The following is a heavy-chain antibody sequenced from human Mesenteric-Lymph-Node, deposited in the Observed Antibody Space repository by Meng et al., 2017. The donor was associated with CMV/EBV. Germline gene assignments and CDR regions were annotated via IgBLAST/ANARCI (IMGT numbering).Heavy chain of an antibody. CDR1: GYSFTSYW. J-gene: IGHJ4*02. D-gene: IGHD3-10*01. V-gene: IGHV5-51*01. Sequence: GESLKISCKGFGYSFTSYWIGWVRQMPGKGLEWMAIIYPGASDTRYSPSFQGQVTISADKSINTAYLQWSSVKASDSAMYYCARGSRYYGSGSYYANFEYWGQGTLVTVSS. CDR2: IYPGASDT. CDR3: ARGSRYYGSGSYYANFEY.